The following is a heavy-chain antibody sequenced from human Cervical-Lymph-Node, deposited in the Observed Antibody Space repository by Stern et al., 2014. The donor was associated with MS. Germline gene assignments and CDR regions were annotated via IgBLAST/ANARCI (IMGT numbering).Heavy chain of an antibody. CDR1: GYTFTNTG. V-gene: IGHV1-18*01. CDR3: ARGDDKTSYDY. Sequence: QVQLVPSGAEVKKPGASVKVSCKASGYTFTNTGINWVRLAPGQGPEWMGWVSTYNGNTKYAQKLRGRVTMTTDTATSTAYMELRSLRSDDTAVYYCARGDDKTSYDYWGQGTLVTVSS. D-gene: IGHD1-1*01. CDR2: VSTYNGNT. J-gene: IGHJ4*02.